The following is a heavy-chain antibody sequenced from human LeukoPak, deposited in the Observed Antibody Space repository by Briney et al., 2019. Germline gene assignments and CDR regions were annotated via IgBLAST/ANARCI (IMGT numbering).Heavy chain of an antibody. CDR2: ISYDGSNK. J-gene: IGHJ6*02. CDR3: SKDRGDGYNYDYYYGMDV. V-gene: IGHV3-30*18. CDR1: GFTFSSYG. Sequence: PGRSLRLSCAASGFTFSSYGMHWVRQAPGKGLEWVTDISYDGSNKYYADSVKGRFTISRDNSKNTLYLQMNSLRAEDKAVYYCSKDRGDGYNYDYYYGMDVWGQGTTVTVSS. D-gene: IGHD5-24*01.